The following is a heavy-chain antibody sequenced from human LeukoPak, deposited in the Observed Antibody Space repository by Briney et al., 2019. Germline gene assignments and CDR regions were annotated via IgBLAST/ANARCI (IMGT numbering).Heavy chain of an antibody. CDR2: ISYDGSNK. D-gene: IGHD3-10*01. V-gene: IGHV3-30*18. CDR3: AKGTYYYGSTESTGSWYFDL. Sequence: PGRSLRLSCAASGFTFSSYGMHWVRQAPGKGLEWVAVISYDGSNKYYADSLKGRFTISRDNSKNTLYLQMNSLRAEDTAVYYCAKGTYYYGSTESTGSWYFDLWGRGTLVTVSS. J-gene: IGHJ2*01. CDR1: GFTFSSYG.